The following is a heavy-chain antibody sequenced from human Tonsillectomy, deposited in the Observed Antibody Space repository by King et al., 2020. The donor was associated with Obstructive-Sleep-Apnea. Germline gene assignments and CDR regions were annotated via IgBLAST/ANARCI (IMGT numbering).Heavy chain of an antibody. CDR2: IAPSDSYT. Sequence: VQLVESGAEVKKPGESLSISCKGSGYSFTSYSINWVRQMPGKGLEWMGRIAPSDSYTNYSPSFQGHVTISADKSISTAYLQWSSLKASDTAMYYCASSLAYCGGDCPDYWGQGTLVTVSS. D-gene: IGHD2-21*02. CDR1: GYSFTSYS. V-gene: IGHV5-10-1*01. J-gene: IGHJ4*02. CDR3: ASSLAYCGGDCPDY.